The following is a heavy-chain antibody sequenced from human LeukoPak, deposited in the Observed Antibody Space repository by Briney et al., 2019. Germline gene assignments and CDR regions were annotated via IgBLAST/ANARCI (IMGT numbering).Heavy chain of an antibody. CDR1: GFTFSSYG. J-gene: IGHJ6*02. Sequence: PGGSLRLSCAASGFTFSSYGMHWVRQAPGKGLEWVAVISYDGSNKYYADSVKGRFTISRDNSKNTLYLQMNSLRAEDTAVYYCAKVLPRDYYYYYGMDVWGQGTTVTVSS. CDR2: ISYDGSNK. V-gene: IGHV3-30*18. CDR3: AKVLPRDYYYYYGMDV.